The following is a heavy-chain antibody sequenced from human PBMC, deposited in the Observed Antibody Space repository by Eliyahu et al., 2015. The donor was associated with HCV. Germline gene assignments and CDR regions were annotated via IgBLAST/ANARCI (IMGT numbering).Heavy chain of an antibody. CDR2: IKSKTDGGTT. Sequence: EVQLVESGGGLVKPGGSLRLSCAASGFTXGXAWMXWVRQAPGKGLEWVGRIKSKTDGGTTDYAAPVKGRFTISRDDSKNTLYLQMNSLKTEDTAVYYCTTTSAPLKDAFDIWGQGTMVTVSS. J-gene: IGHJ3*02. CDR3: TTTSAPLKDAFDI. V-gene: IGHV3-15*01. CDR1: GFTXGXAW. D-gene: IGHD4/OR15-4a*01.